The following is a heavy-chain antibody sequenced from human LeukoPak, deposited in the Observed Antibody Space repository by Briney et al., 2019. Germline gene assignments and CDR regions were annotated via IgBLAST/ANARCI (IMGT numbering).Heavy chain of an antibody. J-gene: IGHJ6*03. CDR3: ARSPGYYYYYMDV. V-gene: IGHV3-74*01. CDR1: GFTFSSYW. Sequence: GGSLTLSCAASGFTFSSYWMHWVRHAPGKGLVWVSRINSDGSSTSYADSVKGRFTISRDNAKNKLYLQMNSLRAEDTAVYYCARSPGYYYYYMDVWGKGTTVTISS. CDR2: INSDGSST.